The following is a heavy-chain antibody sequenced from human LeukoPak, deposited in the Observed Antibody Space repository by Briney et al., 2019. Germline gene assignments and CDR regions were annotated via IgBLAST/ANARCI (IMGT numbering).Heavy chain of an antibody. Sequence: GGSLRLSCAASGFTFSGYAMNWVRQAPGKGLEWVSYISSSSSTIYYADSVKGRFTISRDNAKNSLFLQMNSLRAEDTAVYYCVRAQGLGESENHWGQGTLVTVSS. D-gene: IGHD3-16*01. V-gene: IGHV3-48*04. CDR3: VRAQGLGESENH. CDR2: ISSSSSTI. CDR1: GFTFSGYA. J-gene: IGHJ4*02.